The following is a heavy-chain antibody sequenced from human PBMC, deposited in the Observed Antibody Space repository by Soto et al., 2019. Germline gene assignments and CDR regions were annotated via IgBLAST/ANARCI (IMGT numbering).Heavy chain of an antibody. CDR2: IIPIFGTA. D-gene: IGHD5-12*01. V-gene: IGHV1-69*06. CDR1: GGTFSSYA. J-gene: IGHJ4*02. CDR3: ARSSSGYNLFDY. Sequence: ASVKVSCKASGGTFSSYAISWVRQAPGQGLEWMGGIIPIFGTANYAQKFQGRVTITADKSTSTAYMELSSLRSEDTAVYYCARSSSGYNLFDYWGQGTLVTVSS.